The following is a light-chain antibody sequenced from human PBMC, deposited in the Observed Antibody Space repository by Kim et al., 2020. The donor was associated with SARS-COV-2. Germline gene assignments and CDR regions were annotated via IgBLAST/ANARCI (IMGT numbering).Light chain of an antibody. Sequence: EKVMTQSPATLSVSPGEGATLSCRASQSVGTNLAWYQHRPGRAPRLVIYGASTRPTGIPATFSGSGSGTEFTLTISSVQSEDFAVYYCHQYNSWPGTFGQGTRVEIK. CDR2: GAS. CDR3: HQYNSWPGT. V-gene: IGKV3-15*01. CDR1: QSVGTN. J-gene: IGKJ1*01.